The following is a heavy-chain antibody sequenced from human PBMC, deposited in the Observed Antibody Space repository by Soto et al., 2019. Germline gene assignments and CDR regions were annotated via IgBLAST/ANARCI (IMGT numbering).Heavy chain of an antibody. CDR2: TRQDGGQS. CDR3: VIDGSTGWHLDS. CDR1: GFTLSSYW. D-gene: IGHD6-19*01. Sequence: EVQLVESGGGLVQPGGSLRLSCEASGFTLSSYWMSWIRQAPGKGLEWVANTRQDGGQSYLVDSVQGRFTISRDNAKNSVYLQMNSLRAEDTAVYYCVIDGSTGWHLDSWGQGTLVTVSS. V-gene: IGHV3-7*01. J-gene: IGHJ4*02.